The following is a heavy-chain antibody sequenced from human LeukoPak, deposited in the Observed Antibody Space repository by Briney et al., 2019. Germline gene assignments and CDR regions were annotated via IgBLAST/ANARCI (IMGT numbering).Heavy chain of an antibody. CDR1: GLTGSHNY. V-gene: IGHV3-53*01. CDR3: IVFGDSNH. D-gene: IGHD4-17*01. CDR2: IHTSGDT. J-gene: IGHJ5*02. Sequence: GGSLRLSCAASGLTGSHNYVSWVRQAPGKGLEWVSAIHTSGDTCYADSVKGRFTISRDTSKNTLYLRISSLRVEDTAVYYCIVFGDSNHWGQGTLVTVSS.